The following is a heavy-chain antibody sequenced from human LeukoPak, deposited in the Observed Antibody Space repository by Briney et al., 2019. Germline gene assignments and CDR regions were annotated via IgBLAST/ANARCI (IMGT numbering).Heavy chain of an antibody. CDR1: GGSINNYY. Sequence: KPSETLSLTCTVSGGSINNYYWSWIRQPPGKGLEWIGEINHSGSTNYNPSLKSRVTISVDTSKNQFSLKLSSVTAADTAVYYCARSYSSGWYRRNWFDPWGQGTLVTVSS. J-gene: IGHJ5*02. V-gene: IGHV4-34*01. D-gene: IGHD6-19*01. CDR3: ARSYSSGWYRRNWFDP. CDR2: INHSGST.